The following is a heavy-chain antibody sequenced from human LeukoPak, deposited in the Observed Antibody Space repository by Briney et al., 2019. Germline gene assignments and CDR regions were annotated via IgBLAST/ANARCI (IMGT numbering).Heavy chain of an antibody. CDR1: GFTFSSYA. Sequence: GSLRLSCAASGFTFSSYAMSWVRQAPGKGLEWIGEINHSGITNYNPSLKSRVTISLDTSKNQFSLKLSSVTAADTAVYYCARKGGGQLVNTRRWFDPWGQGTLVTVSS. CDR3: ARKGGGQLVNTRRWFDP. J-gene: IGHJ5*02. CDR2: INHSGIT. D-gene: IGHD6-6*01. V-gene: IGHV4-34*01.